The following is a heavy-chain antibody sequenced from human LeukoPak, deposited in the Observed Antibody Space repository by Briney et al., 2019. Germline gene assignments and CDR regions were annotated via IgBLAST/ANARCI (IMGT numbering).Heavy chain of an antibody. Sequence: GGSLRLSCAASGFTVSSNYMNWVRQAPGKGLEWVGRIKSKTDGGTTDYAAPVKGRFTISSDDSKNTLYLQMNSLKTEDTAVYYCTATRLLWFGEFGNYWGQGTLVTVSS. J-gene: IGHJ4*02. CDR1: GFTVSSNY. V-gene: IGHV3-15*05. CDR3: TATRLLWFGEFGNY. D-gene: IGHD3-10*01. CDR2: IKSKTDGGTT.